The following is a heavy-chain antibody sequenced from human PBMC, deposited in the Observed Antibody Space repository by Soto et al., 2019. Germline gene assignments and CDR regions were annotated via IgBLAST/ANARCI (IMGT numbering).Heavy chain of an antibody. V-gene: IGHV3-23*01. CDR3: AKIYDFWSRHHDSFDV. D-gene: IGHD3-3*01. CDR2: INGNGGDT. CDR1: GFTFGRYA. J-gene: IGHJ3*01. Sequence: EVQLFESGGGLVQPGGSLRLSCAASGFTFGRYAMTWVRQAPGKGLEWVSGINGNGGDTYYADSVKGRFTISRDNTKNTVYLQMNSLRVEDTAVYYCAKIYDFWSRHHDSFDVWGQGTLVIVSS.